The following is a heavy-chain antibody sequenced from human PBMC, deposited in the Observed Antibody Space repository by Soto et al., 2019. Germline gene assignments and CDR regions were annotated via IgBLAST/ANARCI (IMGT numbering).Heavy chain of an antibody. D-gene: IGHD3-9*01. CDR2: INSAGSII. CDR1: GFTPSRLS. Sequence: EVQLVQSGGALVQPGGSLRLSCAASGFTPSRLSMNWVRQAPGKGLEWISYINSAGSIIYYADSVKGRFTISRDNAKNSLYLQLNSLGAEDPAVYYCATGTYFDWLDNPNHSLYIWGRGSMVIVSS. J-gene: IGHJ3*02. CDR3: ATGTYFDWLDNPNHSLYI. V-gene: IGHV3-48*01.